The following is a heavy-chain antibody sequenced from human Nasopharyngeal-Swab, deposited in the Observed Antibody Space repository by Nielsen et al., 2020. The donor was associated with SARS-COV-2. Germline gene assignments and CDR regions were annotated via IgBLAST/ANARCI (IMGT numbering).Heavy chain of an antibody. V-gene: IGHV4-39*07. CDR3: ARDESGDYLGLPFDY. D-gene: IGHD4-17*01. J-gene: IGHJ4*02. CDR1: PSSFSSFINY. Sequence: SETLSLTFTFSPSSFSSFINYWGWIRQSPQKGLEWIGTVSYSVTANYNPSLNSRVTISVDTSKNQFSLKLISVTAADTAVYYCARDESGDYLGLPFDYWGQGTLVTVSS. CDR2: VSYSVTA.